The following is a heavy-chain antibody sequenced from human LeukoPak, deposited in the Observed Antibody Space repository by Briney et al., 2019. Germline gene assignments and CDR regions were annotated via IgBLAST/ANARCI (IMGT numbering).Heavy chain of an antibody. CDR1: GGSISSYY. Sequence: SETLSLTCTVSGGSISSYYWGWIRQPPGKGLEWIGYIYYSGSTNYNPSLKSRVTISVDTSKNQFSLKLSSVTAADTAVYYCARSDSSSWGYYYYYYMDVWGKGTTVTVSS. CDR2: IYYSGST. V-gene: IGHV4-59*01. D-gene: IGHD6-13*01. J-gene: IGHJ6*03. CDR3: ARSDSSSWGYYYYYYMDV.